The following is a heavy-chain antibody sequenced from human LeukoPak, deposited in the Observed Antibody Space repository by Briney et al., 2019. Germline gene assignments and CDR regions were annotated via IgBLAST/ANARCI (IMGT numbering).Heavy chain of an antibody. Sequence: GGSLRLSCAASGFTFSTYWMSWVRQAPGTGLEWVANIKQDGSERYYVDSVEGRFTISRDNAKNSLYLQMNSLRAEDTAVYYCARDKAFSYEDDWGQGTLVTVSS. CDR1: GFTFSTYW. V-gene: IGHV3-7*01. D-gene: IGHD5-12*01. CDR2: IKQDGSER. J-gene: IGHJ4*02. CDR3: ARDKAFSYEDD.